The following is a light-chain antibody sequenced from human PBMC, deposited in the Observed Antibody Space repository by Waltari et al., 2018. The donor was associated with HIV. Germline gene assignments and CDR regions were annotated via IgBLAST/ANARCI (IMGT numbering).Light chain of an antibody. J-gene: IGLJ3*02. V-gene: IGLV2-14*03. Sequence: QSALTQPASVSGSPGQSITISCTGTSSDVGSDDYVSWYQQHPGKAPKLIIFDVSDRPSGVSFRFSGSKSGNTASLTISGLRSEDEADYYCAAWDDSLSGPWVFGGGTELTVL. CDR2: DVS. CDR1: SSDVGSDDY. CDR3: AAWDDSLSGPWV.